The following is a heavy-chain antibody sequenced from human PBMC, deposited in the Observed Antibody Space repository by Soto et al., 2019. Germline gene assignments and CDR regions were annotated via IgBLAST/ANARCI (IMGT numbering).Heavy chain of an antibody. CDR1: GFIFNNYW. J-gene: IGHJ4*02. D-gene: IGHD6-25*01. CDR2: IHGDGITT. Sequence: LRLSCAASGFIFNNYWMHLVRQAPGKGLVWVARIHGDGITTTYVDSVKGRFTISRDNAKNTVYLQMNSLRAEDTAVYYCGRGSGPRGRPYWGQGILVTVSS. CDR3: GRGSGPRGRPY. V-gene: IGHV3-74*01.